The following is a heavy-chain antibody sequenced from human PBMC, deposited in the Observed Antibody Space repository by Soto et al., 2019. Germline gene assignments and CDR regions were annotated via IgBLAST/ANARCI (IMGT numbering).Heavy chain of an antibody. CDR1: GFTFSSYS. D-gene: IGHD3-3*01. CDR2: ISSSSSYI. CDR3: ARVETYYDFWSGYYTGNVYGMDV. Sequence: GGSLRLSCAASGFTFSSYSMNWVRQAPGKGLEWVSSISSSSSYIYYADSVKGRFTISRDNAKNSLYLQTNSLRAEDTAVYYCARVETYYDFWSGYYTGNVYGMDVWGQGTTVTVSS. V-gene: IGHV3-21*01. J-gene: IGHJ6*02.